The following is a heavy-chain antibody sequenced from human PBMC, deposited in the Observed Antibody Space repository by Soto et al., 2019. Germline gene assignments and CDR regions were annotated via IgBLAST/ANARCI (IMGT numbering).Heavy chain of an antibody. V-gene: IGHV4-30-2*01. D-gene: IGHD6-19*01. Sequence: QLQLQESGSGLVQPSQTLSLTCAVSGGSISSGGYSWSWIRQPPGKGLEWIGYIYHSGSTYYNPSLKSRVTLSVDSSKNQFSLKLSSVTAADTAVYYCARAGGLGAVAVDYWGQGTLVTVSS. CDR3: ARAGGLGAVAVDY. CDR2: IYHSGST. CDR1: GGSISSGGYS. J-gene: IGHJ4*02.